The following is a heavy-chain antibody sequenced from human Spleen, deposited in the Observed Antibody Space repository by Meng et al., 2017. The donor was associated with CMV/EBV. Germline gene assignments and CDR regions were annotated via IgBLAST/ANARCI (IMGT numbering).Heavy chain of an antibody. CDR2: SINHSGST. V-gene: IGHV4-34*01. CDR3: ARGLDWNYPDALDI. Sequence: GSLRLSCAVYGGSFRAYYWSWIRQPPGKGLEWIGESINHSGSTNYNPSLKTRVTISVDTSKNQFSLRLSSVTAADTAVYYCARGLDWNYPDALDIWGQGTVVTVS. J-gene: IGHJ3*02. CDR1: GGSFRAYY. D-gene: IGHD1-7*01.